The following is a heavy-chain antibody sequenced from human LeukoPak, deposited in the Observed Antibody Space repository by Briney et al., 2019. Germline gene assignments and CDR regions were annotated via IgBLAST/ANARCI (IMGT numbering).Heavy chain of an antibody. CDR3: AREVGATYYFDY. J-gene: IGHJ4*02. Sequence: SVKVSCKASGGTFSSYAISWVRQAPGQGLEWMGGIIPIFGTANYAQKFQGRVTITADESTSTAYMELSSLRSEDTAVYYCAREVGATYYFDYWGQGTLVTVSS. V-gene: IGHV1-69*13. CDR1: GGTFSSYA. CDR2: IIPIFGTA. D-gene: IGHD1-26*01.